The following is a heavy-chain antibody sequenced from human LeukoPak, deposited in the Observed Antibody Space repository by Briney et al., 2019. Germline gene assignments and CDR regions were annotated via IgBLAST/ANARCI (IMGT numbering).Heavy chain of an antibody. CDR2: INTDGSST. J-gene: IGHJ6*03. D-gene: IGHD4-11*01. Sequence: GGSLRLSCAASGFTFSSYWMHWVREAPGKGLVWVSRINTDGSSTSYADSVKGRFTISRDNAKNTLYLQMNSLRAEDTAVYYCARDNPYSNYNYYYYYYMDVWGKGTTVTVSS. V-gene: IGHV3-74*01. CDR3: ARDNPYSNYNYYYYYYMDV. CDR1: GFTFSSYW.